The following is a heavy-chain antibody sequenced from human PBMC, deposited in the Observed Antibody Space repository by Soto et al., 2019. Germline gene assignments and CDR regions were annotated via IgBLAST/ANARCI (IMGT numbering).Heavy chain of an antibody. D-gene: IGHD6-25*01. Sequence: PSVTLSLTSTVSGFNIINSSYYWGCIRQHPGKGLEWIGSIYYSGSTYYNPSLKSRVTISVDTSKNQFSLRAEDTAVYYCAKSAGVRDTSNYFDYWGQGTLVTVSS. CDR2: IYYSGST. CDR3: AKSAGVRDTSNYFDY. V-gene: IGHV4-39*01. CDR1: GFNIINSSYY. J-gene: IGHJ4*02.